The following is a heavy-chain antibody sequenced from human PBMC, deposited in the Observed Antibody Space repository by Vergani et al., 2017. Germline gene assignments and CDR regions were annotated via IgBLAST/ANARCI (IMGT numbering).Heavy chain of an antibody. CDR3: AKDMGSSDSYFDY. CDR2: ISWNSGSI. J-gene: IGHJ4*02. V-gene: IGHV3-9*01. Sequence: EVQLVESGGGLVQPGRSLRLSCAASGFTFDDYAMHWVRQAPGKGLAWVSGISWNSGSIGYAYSVKGRFTISRDNAKNSLYLQMNSLRAEDTALYYCAKDMGSSDSYFDYWGQGTLVTVSS. CDR1: GFTFDDYA. D-gene: IGHD2-15*01.